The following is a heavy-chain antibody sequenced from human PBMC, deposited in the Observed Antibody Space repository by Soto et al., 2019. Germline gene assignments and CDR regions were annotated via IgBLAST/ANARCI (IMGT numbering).Heavy chain of an antibody. CDR3: ASYASGPRRIDY. CDR1: GDSISSSSYY. CDR2: IYYSGST. Sequence: QLQLQESGPGLVKPSETLSLTCTVSGDSISSSSYYWSWIRQPPGKGLEWIGSIYYSGSTYYNSSLKSRVTISVDTSKSQFSLKLSSVTAADTAVYYCASYASGPRRIDYWGQGTLVTVS. D-gene: IGHD3-22*01. V-gene: IGHV4-39*01. J-gene: IGHJ4*02.